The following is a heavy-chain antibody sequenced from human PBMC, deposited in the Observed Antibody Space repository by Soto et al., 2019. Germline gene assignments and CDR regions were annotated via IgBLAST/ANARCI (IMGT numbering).Heavy chain of an antibody. V-gene: IGHV4-59*08. CDR1: GGSMNTYY. CDR3: ARLGGYYQAFDQ. J-gene: IGHJ4*02. Sequence: QVQLQESGPGLVKPSETLSLTCTVSGGSMNTYYWGWFRQPPGKGLERVGYIYYSGSTTYSPSLKSRVTISVDTSKNQFSLKLDSVTAADTAVYYCARLGGYYQAFDQWGQGSLVTVSS. D-gene: IGHD3-22*01. CDR2: IYYSGST.